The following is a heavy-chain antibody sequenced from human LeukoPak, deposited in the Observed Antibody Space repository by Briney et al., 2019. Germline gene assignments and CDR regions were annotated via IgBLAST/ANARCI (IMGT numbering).Heavy chain of an antibody. CDR1: SGSINFYY. J-gene: IGHJ4*02. CDR2: IYTSGST. D-gene: IGHD6-13*01. V-gene: IGHV4-4*07. Sequence: SETLSLTCTVSSGSINFYYWSWIRQPAGKGLEWIGRIYTSGSTNYNPSLKSRVTISVDTSKNQFSLKLSSVTAADTAVYYCARDGDWQQPQLWGQGTLVTVSS. CDR3: ARDGDWQQPQL.